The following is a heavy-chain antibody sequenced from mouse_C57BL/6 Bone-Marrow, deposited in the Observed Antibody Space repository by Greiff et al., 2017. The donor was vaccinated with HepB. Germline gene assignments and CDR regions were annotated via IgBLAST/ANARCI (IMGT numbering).Heavy chain of an antibody. CDR3: ARERVWLLPGFYFDY. J-gene: IGHJ2*01. Sequence: QVQLKESGAELARPGASVKLSCKASGYTFTSYGISWVKQRTGQGLEWIGEIYPRSGNTYYNEKFKGKATLTADKASSTAYMELLSLTSEDSAVYFCARERVWLLPGFYFDYWGQGTTLTVSS. CDR1: GYTFTSYG. V-gene: IGHV1-81*01. CDR2: IYPRSGNT. D-gene: IGHD2-3*01.